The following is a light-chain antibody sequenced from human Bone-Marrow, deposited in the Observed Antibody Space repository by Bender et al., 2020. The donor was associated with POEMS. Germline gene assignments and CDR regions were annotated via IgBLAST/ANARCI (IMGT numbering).Light chain of an antibody. CDR1: SSDLGTYNY. CDR3: GSYSSSVTRV. J-gene: IGLJ3*02. Sequence: QSALTQPASVSGSPGQSITISCTGSSSDLGTYNYVSWYQQYPGQAPKLIIYDVHNRPSGVSHRFSGSKSGNTASLTISALQADDEADYYCGSYSSSVTRVFGGGTRLTVL. CDR2: DVH. V-gene: IGLV2-14*03.